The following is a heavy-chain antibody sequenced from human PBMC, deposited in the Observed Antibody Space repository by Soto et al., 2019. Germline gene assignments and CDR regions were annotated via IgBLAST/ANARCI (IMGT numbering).Heavy chain of an antibody. CDR3: ARLWFGEYYYYYGMDV. V-gene: IGHV4-39*01. D-gene: IGHD3-10*01. CDR1: GGSISRSSYY. CDR2: IYYSGST. J-gene: IGHJ6*02. Sequence: SETLSLTCTVSGGSISRSSYYWGWIRQPPGKGLEWIGSIYYSGSTYYNPSLKSRVTISVDTSKNQFSLKLSSVTAADTAVYYCARLWFGEYYYYYGMDVWGQGTTVTVSS.